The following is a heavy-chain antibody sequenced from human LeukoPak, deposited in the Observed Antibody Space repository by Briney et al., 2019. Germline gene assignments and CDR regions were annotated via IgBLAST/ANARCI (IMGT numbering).Heavy chain of an antibody. D-gene: IGHD6-19*01. CDR1: GGSISSYY. Sequence: SETLSLTCTVSGGSISSYYWSWIRQPPGKGLEWIGYIYYSGSTNYNPSLTSRVTISVDTSKTQFSLKLSSVTAADTAVYYCARRSGWTAYSYGMDVWGQGTTLTVSS. CDR2: IYYSGST. J-gene: IGHJ6*02. V-gene: IGHV4-59*08. CDR3: ARRSGWTAYSYGMDV.